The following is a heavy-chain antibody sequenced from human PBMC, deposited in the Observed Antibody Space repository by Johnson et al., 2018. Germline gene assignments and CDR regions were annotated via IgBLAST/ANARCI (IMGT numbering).Heavy chain of an antibody. CDR1: GFTFSRHA. V-gene: IGHV3-23*01. CDR3: ARVQNYGGTASYMDV. D-gene: IGHD4/OR15-4a*01. Sequence: VQLQESGGGLVRPGGPLRLSCAASGFTFSRHAMSWVRQAPGKGLEWVATISASGSSTYYADSVKGRFTISRDNSKNTLYLQMNSLRGEDTALYYCARVQNYGGTASYMDVWGKVTTVTVS. CDR2: ISASGSST. J-gene: IGHJ6*03.